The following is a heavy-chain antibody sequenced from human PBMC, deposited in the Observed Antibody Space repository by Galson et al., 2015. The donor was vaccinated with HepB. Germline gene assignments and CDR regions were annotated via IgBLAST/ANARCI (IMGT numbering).Heavy chain of an antibody. CDR1: AYTFTDYY. CDR3: ARGEMATTYYFDY. D-gene: IGHD5-24*01. J-gene: IGHJ4*02. CDR2: INPNNGGT. V-gene: IGHV1-2*02. Sequence: SVKVSCKASAYTFTDYYIHWVRQAPGQGLQWMGRINPNNGGTDSAQKFQGRITMTRDTSISTAYMELSRLKSDDTAVYYCARGEMATTYYFDYWGQGTLVTVSS.